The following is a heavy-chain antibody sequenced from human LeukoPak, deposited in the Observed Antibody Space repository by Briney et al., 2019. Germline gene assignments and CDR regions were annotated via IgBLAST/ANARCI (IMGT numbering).Heavy chain of an antibody. CDR3: ARDHGYCSGGSCYPYYFDY. CDR2: IYYSGST. Sequence: SETLSLTCTVSGVSISSYYWSWIRQPPGKGLEWIGYIYYSGSTNYNPSLKRRVTISVDTSKTQFSLKLSSVTTADTAVYYCARDHGYCSGGSCYPYYFDYWGQGTLVTVSS. V-gene: IGHV4-59*01. J-gene: IGHJ4*02. CDR1: GVSISSYY. D-gene: IGHD2-15*01.